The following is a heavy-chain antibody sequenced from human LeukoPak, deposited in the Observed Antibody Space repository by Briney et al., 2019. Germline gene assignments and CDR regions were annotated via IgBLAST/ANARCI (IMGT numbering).Heavy chain of an antibody. V-gene: IGHV3-23*01. CDR1: GFTFSTYA. D-gene: IGHD6-13*01. J-gene: IGHJ4*02. Sequence: GGSLRLSCAASGFTFSTYAMNWVRQASGKGLEWVSTISGSGGSTYYADSVKGRFTISRDSSKNTLYLQMNSLRAEDTAVYYCARDSPTGIAAAGTVDYWGQGTLVTVSS. CDR3: ARDSPTGIAAAGTVDY. CDR2: ISGSGGST.